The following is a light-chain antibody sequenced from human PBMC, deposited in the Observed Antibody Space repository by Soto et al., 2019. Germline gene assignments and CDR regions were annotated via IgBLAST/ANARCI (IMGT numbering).Light chain of an antibody. CDR3: QQYGGSPMYT. CDR2: AAS. Sequence: EIVLTQSPGTLSLSPGERATLSCRASQSVISSYLAWYQQKPDQAPRLLIYAASRRATGIPDRFSGSGSGTDFTLTISRLEPEDFAVYFCQQYGGSPMYTFGQGTKLEIK. V-gene: IGKV3-20*01. J-gene: IGKJ2*01. CDR1: QSVISSY.